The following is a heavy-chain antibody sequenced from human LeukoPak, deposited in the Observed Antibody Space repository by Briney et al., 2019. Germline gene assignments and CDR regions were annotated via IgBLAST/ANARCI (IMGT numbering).Heavy chain of an antibody. CDR1: GGSFSGYY. Sequence: SETLSLTCAVYGGSFSGYYWSWIRQPPGKGLEWIGEINHSGSTNYNPSLKSRVTISVDTSKNQFSLKLSSVTAADMAVYYCARGMGAITRGYYMDVWGKGTTVTVSS. V-gene: IGHV4-34*01. CDR2: INHSGST. J-gene: IGHJ6*03. CDR3: ARGMGAITRGYYMDV. D-gene: IGHD1-26*01.